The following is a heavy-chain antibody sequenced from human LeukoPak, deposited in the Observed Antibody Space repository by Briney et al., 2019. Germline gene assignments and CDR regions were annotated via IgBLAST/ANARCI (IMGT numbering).Heavy chain of an antibody. D-gene: IGHD5-18*01. J-gene: IGHJ3*02. CDR2: ISAYNGNT. V-gene: IGHV1-18*04. CDR3: AREGKAWIQLWSGYDDAFDI. CDR1: GYTFTGYY. Sequence: ASVKAYCKASGYTFTGYYMHWVRQAPGQGLEWMGWISAYNGNTNYAQKLQGRVTMTTDTSTSTAYMELRSLRSDDTAVYYCAREGKAWIQLWSGYDDAFDIWGQGTMVTVSS.